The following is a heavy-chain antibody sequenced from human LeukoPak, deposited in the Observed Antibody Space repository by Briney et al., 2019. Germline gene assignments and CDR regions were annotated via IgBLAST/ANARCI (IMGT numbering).Heavy chain of an antibody. CDR2: VSYSGRT. J-gene: IGHJ4*02. CDR1: GASISNYY. D-gene: IGHD1-1*01. V-gene: IGHV4-59*08. Sequence: SETLSLTCTVFGASISNYYWSWIRQPPGKGLECIGYVSYSGRTNHNPSLKGRVTISADTSENQFSLKLTSVTAADTAVYYCARHERGAENLDYWGQGTLVTVSS. CDR3: ARHERGAENLDY.